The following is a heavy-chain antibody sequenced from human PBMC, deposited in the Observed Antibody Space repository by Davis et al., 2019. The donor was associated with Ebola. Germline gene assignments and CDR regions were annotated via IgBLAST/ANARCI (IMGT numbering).Heavy chain of an antibody. CDR1: GGSISSSSYY. V-gene: IGHV4-39*07. CDR2: IYYSGST. D-gene: IGHD5-18*01. J-gene: IGHJ4*02. Sequence: SETLSLTCTVSGGSISSSSYYWGWIRQPPGKGLEWIGSIYYSGSTYYNPSLKSRVTISVDTSKNQFSLKLSSVTAADTAVYYCARGQRYSYGYFRYWGQGTLVTVSS. CDR3: ARGQRYSYGYFRY.